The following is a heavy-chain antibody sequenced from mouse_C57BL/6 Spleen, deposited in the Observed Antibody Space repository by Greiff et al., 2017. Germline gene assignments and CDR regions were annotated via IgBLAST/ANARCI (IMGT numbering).Heavy chain of an antibody. D-gene: IGHD2-2*01. CDR1: GFSLTSYG. CDR3: AKKSGLDGGYDHYYAMDY. Sequence: QVQLQQSGPGLVQPSQSLSITCTVSGFSLTSYGVHWVRQSPGKGLEWLGVIWRGGSTDYNAAFMSRLSITKDNSKSQIFFKMNSLQADDTAIYYCAKKSGLDGGYDHYYAMDYWGQGTSVTVSS. J-gene: IGHJ4*01. V-gene: IGHV2-5*01. CDR2: IWRGGST.